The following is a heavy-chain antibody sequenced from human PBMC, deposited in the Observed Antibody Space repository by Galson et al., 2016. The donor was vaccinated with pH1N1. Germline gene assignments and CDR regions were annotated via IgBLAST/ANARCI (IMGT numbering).Heavy chain of an antibody. CDR1: GYMFTDYF. Sequence: SVKVSCKASGYMFTDYFFHWVRQAPGQGLEWMGVIDPSGGGVTYSQKFQGRGTMTRDTSTSTVYMELSSLKSDDTAVYYCTRDLGRLRDYWGQGTLVTVSS. CDR3: TRDLGRLRDY. CDR2: IDPSGGGV. D-gene: IGHD1-26*01. J-gene: IGHJ4*02. V-gene: IGHV1-46*03.